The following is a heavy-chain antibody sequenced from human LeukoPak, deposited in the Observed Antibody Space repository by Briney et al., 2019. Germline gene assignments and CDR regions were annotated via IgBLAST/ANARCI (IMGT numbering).Heavy chain of an antibody. V-gene: IGHV3-33*08. CDR3: TRGQTTYYDY. D-gene: IGHD1-7*01. Sequence: GTSLRLSCAASGFIFTTYGFHWVRQAPGKGLKWVAVIWSDGSHKFYTDSVKGRFTISRDNSENTLYLQMSSLRVEDTAVYYCTRGQTTYYDYWGQGTLVTVSS. J-gene: IGHJ4*02. CDR1: GFIFTTYG. CDR2: IWSDGSHK.